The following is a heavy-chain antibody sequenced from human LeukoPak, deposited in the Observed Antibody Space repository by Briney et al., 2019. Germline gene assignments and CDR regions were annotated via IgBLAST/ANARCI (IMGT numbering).Heavy chain of an antibody. D-gene: IGHD1-1*01. CDR3: AKRTPTSDYYYGMDV. J-gene: IGHJ6*02. CDR2: IYSGGST. V-gene: IGHV3-53*04. Sequence: GESLRLSCAASGFTVSSNYMSWVRQAPGKGLEWVSVIYSGGSTYYADSVKGRFTISRHNSKNTLYLQMNSLRAEDTAVYYCAKRTPTSDYYYGMDVWGQGTTVTVSS. CDR1: GFTVSSNY.